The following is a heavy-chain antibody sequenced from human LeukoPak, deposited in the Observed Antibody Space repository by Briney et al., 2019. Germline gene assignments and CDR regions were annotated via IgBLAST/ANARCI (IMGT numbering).Heavy chain of an antibody. V-gene: IGHV3-33*01. CDR3: ATDGPHYDVDN. J-gene: IGHJ4*02. D-gene: IGHD4-17*01. Sequence: PGGSLRLSCAASGFTFSTHGMHWVRQDPVKGLQWVALILSDGSNKYYTDSVKGRFTLSRDNSKNTVYLQMSSPRAEDTAVYYCATDGPHYDVDNWGQGTLVTVSS. CDR1: GFTFSTHG. CDR2: ILSDGSNK.